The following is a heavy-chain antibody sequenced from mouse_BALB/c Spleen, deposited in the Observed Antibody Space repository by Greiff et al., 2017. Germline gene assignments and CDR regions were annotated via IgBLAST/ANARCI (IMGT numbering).Heavy chain of an antibody. CDR1: GFNIKDYY. V-gene: IGHV14-4*02. J-gene: IGHJ4*01. Sequence: VQLQQSGAELVRSGASVKLSCTASGFNIKDYYMHWVKQRPEQGLEWIGWIDPENGDTEYAPKFQGKATMTADTSSNTAYLQLSSLTSEDTAVYYCNVESTTPYAMDYWGQGTSVTVSS. D-gene: IGHD2-14*01. CDR3: NVESTTPYAMDY. CDR2: IDPENGDT.